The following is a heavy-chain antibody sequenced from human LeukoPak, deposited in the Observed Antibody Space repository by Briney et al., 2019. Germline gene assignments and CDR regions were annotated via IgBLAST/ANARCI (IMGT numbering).Heavy chain of an antibody. CDR3: SIAAAHTGGFDY. V-gene: IGHV3-33*08. Sequence: GRSLRLSCAASGFTFSSYAMHWVRQAPGKGLEWVAVIWYDGSNKYYADSVKGRFTISRDNSKNTLYLQMNSLRAEDTAVYYCSIAAAHTGGFDYWGQGTLVTVSS. CDR1: GFTFSSYA. CDR2: IWYDGSNK. D-gene: IGHD6-13*01. J-gene: IGHJ4*02.